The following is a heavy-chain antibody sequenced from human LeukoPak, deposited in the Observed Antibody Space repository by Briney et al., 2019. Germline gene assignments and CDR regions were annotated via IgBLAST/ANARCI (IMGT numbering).Heavy chain of an antibody. J-gene: IGHJ4*02. CDR2: ISSSNSFI. D-gene: IGHD1-20*01. CDR1: RFIFSSYH. V-gene: IGHV3-21*01. Sequence: GGSLRLSCAASRFIFSSYHMHGVRQPPGKGLEWVSSISSSNSFIYYADSMKGRFTISRDNAKNSLYLQMNSLRAEDTAVYYCARGTNWSPLDFDYWGQGTLVTVSS. CDR3: ARGTNWSPLDFDY.